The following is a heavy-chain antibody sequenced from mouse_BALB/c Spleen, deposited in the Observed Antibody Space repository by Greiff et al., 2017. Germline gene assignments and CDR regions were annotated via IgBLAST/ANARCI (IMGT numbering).Heavy chain of an antibody. D-gene: IGHD2-2*01. CDR2: IDPANGNT. V-gene: IGHV14-3*02. Sequence: EVQLQQSGAELVKPGASVKLSCTASGFNIKDTYMHWVKQRPEQGLEWIGRIDPANGNTKYDPKFQGKATITADTSSNTAYLQLSSLTSEDTAVYYCARERGYGYDWPWFAYWGQGTLVTVSA. CDR3: ARERGYGYDWPWFAY. CDR1: GFNIKDTY. J-gene: IGHJ3*01.